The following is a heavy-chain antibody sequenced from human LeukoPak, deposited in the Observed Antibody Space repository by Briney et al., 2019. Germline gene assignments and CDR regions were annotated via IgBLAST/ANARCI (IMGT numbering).Heavy chain of an antibody. Sequence: GRSLRLSCAASGFTFSNYAIHWVRQAPGKGLEWVAVISYDGSNKYYADSVKGRFTISRDNSKNTLYLQTISLRAEDTAVYYCARVQGRYSYGSGFDYWGQGTLVTVSS. J-gene: IGHJ4*02. D-gene: IGHD5-18*01. CDR3: ARVQGRYSYGSGFDY. CDR2: ISYDGSNK. CDR1: GFTFSNYA. V-gene: IGHV3-30*04.